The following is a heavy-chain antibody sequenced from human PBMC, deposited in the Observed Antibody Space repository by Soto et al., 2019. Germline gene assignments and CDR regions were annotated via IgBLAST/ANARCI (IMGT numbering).Heavy chain of an antibody. CDR2: ISYDGSNK. Sequence: GGSLRLSCAASGFTFSSYGMHWVRQAPGKGLEWVPVISYDGSNKYYADSVKGRFTISRDNSKNTLYLQMNSLRAEDTAVYYCAKDLRFDWSLDYWGQGTLVTVSS. V-gene: IGHV3-30*18. CDR3: AKDLRFDWSLDY. J-gene: IGHJ4*02. D-gene: IGHD3-9*01. CDR1: GFTFSSYG.